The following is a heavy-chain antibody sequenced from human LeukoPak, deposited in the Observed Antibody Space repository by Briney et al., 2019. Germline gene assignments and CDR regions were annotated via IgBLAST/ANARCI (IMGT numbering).Heavy chain of an antibody. CDR1: GGSISSSRYY. D-gene: IGHD2-21*02. J-gene: IGHJ4*02. CDR3: ASVSDFRLDY. Sequence: SETLSLTCTVSGGSISSSRYYWGWIRQPPGKGLEWIGSMYYSGSTYYSPSLKSRVTISVDTSKNQFSLRLSSVTAADTAVYYCASVSDFRLDYWGQGTLVTVSS. CDR2: MYYSGST. V-gene: IGHV4-39*07.